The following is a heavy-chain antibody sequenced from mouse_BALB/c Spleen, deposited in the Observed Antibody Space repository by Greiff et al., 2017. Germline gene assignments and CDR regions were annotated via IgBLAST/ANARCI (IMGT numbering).Heavy chain of an antibody. J-gene: IGHJ4*01. Sequence: EVQRVESGPGLVKPSQSLSLTCTVTGYSITSAYAWNWIRQFPGTKLEWMGSISYSGSTSYNPSLKSRISITRDTSKNQFFLQLNSVTTEDTATYYCAVYDGSNYAMDYWGQGTAVTVSS. CDR3: AVYDGSNYAMDY. CDR1: GYSITSAYA. CDR2: ISYSGST. D-gene: IGHD1-1*01. V-gene: IGHV3-2*02.